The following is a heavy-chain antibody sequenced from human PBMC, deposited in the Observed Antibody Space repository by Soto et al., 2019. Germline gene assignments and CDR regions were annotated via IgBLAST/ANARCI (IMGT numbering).Heavy chain of an antibody. CDR2: IKGDGSET. V-gene: IGHV3-74*01. D-gene: IGHD5-12*01. CDR1: GFTFSSYW. CDR3: LRGNTGYGNFDY. J-gene: IGHJ4*02. Sequence: GGSLRLSCAASGFTFSSYWMHWVRQAPGKGLVWVSRIKGDGSETNYADSVKGRFTISRDNAKNTLYLQLNSLRAEDTAVYYCLRGNTGYGNFDYWGQGTRVTVSS.